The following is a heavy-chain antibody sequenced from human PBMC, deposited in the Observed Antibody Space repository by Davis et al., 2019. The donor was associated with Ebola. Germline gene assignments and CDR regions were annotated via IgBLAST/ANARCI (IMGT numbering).Heavy chain of an antibody. CDR2: LRTSADT. CDR1: GFIFRNYV. D-gene: IGHD6-13*01. Sequence: GESLKISCAASGFIFRNYVMRWVRQAPGKGLEWVSILRTSADTYYADSVKGRFTISRDNSRNTLYLQMNGLRVEDTAIYYCAKDTSNSWFDVWGQRTMVSVSS. CDR3: AKDTSNSWFDV. J-gene: IGHJ3*01. V-gene: IGHV3-23*01.